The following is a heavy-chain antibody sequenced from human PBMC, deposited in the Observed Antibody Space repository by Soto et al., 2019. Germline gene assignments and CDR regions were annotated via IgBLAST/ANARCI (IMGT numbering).Heavy chain of an antibody. J-gene: IGHJ5*02. V-gene: IGHV4-30-2*01. Sequence: PSETLSLTCAVSGGSISGGGYSWSWIRQPPGKGLEWIGYIYHSGSTYYNPSLKSRVTISVDRSKNQFSLKLSSVTAADTAVYYCASFTGVVIPAGWFDPWGQGTLVTVSS. CDR1: GGSISGGGYS. CDR2: IYHSGST. CDR3: ASFTGVVIPAGWFDP. D-gene: IGHD3-22*01.